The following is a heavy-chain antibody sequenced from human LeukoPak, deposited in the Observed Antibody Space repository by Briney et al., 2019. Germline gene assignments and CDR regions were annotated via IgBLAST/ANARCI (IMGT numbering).Heavy chain of an antibody. V-gene: IGHV3-15*01. D-gene: IGHD6-13*01. CDR2: IKSKTDGGTT. J-gene: IGHJ4*02. CDR1: GFTFSNAW. CDR3: ARGMGPNRIAAAGI. Sequence: GGSLRLSCAASGFTFSNAWMSWVRQAPGKGLEWVGRIKSKTDGGTTDYAAPVKGRFTISRDDSKNTLYLQMNSLRAEDTAVYYCARGMGPNRIAAAGIWGQGTLVTVSS.